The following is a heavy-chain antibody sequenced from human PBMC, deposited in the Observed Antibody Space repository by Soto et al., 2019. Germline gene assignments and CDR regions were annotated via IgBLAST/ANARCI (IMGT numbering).Heavy chain of an antibody. CDR1: GFTFSSFT. J-gene: IGHJ4*02. D-gene: IGHD6-19*01. CDR3: ARTTVVSGTPEFDY. Sequence: GGSLRLSCEASGFTFSSFTVHWVRQAPGKGLEWVALISYDANNQHYADSVKGRFTISRDNSKNTLYLQMNTLRTEDTAVYFCARTTVVSGTPEFDYWGQGALVTDSS. V-gene: IGHV3-30-3*01. CDR2: ISYDANNQ.